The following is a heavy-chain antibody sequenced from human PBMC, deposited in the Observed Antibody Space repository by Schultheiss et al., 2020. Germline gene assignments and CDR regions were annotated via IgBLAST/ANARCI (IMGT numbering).Heavy chain of an antibody. J-gene: IGHJ4*02. V-gene: IGHV3-21*01. Sequence: GGSLRLSCAASGFTFSSYGMHWVRQAPGKGLEWVSSISSSSSYIYYADSVKGRFTISRDNAKNSLYLQMNSLRAEDTAVYYCARDQHFSHNDYWGQGTLVTVSS. CDR2: ISSSSSYI. D-gene: IGHD3-3*02. CDR3: ARDQHFSHNDY. CDR1: GFTFSSYG.